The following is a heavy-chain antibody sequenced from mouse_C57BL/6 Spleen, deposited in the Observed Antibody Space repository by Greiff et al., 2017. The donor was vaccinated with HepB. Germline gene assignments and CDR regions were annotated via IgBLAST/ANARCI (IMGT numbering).Heavy chain of an antibody. CDR3: ARDGPGGYSPFDY. V-gene: IGHV1-76*01. J-gene: IGHJ2*01. D-gene: IGHD2-3*01. Sequence: QVQLKESGAELVRPGASVKLSCKASGYTFTDYYINWVKQRPGQGLEWIARIYPGSGNTYYNEKFKGKATLTAEKSSSTAYMQLSSLTSEDSAVYFCARDGPGGYSPFDYWGQGTTLTVSS. CDR1: GYTFTDYY. CDR2: IYPGSGNT.